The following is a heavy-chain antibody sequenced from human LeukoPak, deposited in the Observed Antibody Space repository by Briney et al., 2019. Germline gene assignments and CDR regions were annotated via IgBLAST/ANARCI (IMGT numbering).Heavy chain of an antibody. CDR1: GGSISSYY. V-gene: IGHV4-59*12. D-gene: IGHD6-6*01. CDR3: ARVEYSSSSLVY. CDR2: IYYSGST. Sequence: SETLSLTCTVSGGSISSYYWSWIRQPPGKRLEWIGYIYYSGSTNYNPSLKSRVTISVDTSKNQFSLKLSSVTAADTAVYYCARVEYSSSSLVYWGQGTLVTVSS. J-gene: IGHJ4*02.